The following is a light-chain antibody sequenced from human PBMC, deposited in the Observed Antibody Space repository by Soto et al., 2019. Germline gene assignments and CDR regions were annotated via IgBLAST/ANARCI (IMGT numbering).Light chain of an antibody. Sequence: EIVMTQSPATLSVSPGERVTLSCRASQSVKNNLAWYQQKPGQAPRLLIYGASTTATGIPARFSGSGSGTEFTLTISSLQSEDFAVYYCQQYKNWPPTITFGQGTRL. CDR3: QQYKNWPPTIT. CDR1: QSVKNN. CDR2: GAS. J-gene: IGKJ5*01. V-gene: IGKV3-15*01.